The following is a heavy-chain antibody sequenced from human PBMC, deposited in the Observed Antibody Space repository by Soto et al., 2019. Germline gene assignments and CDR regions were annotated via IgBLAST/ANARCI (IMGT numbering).Heavy chain of an antibody. Sequence: PSETLSLTCTVSGGSISSYYWSWIRQPPGKGLEWIGYIYYSGSTNYNPSLKSRVTISVDTSKNQFSLKLSSVTAADTAVYYCAVKGYCSGGSCYPSRYGMDVWGQGTTVTVSS. CDR2: IYYSGST. D-gene: IGHD2-15*01. CDR1: GGSISSYY. V-gene: IGHV4-59*12. J-gene: IGHJ6*02. CDR3: AVKGYCSGGSCYPSRYGMDV.